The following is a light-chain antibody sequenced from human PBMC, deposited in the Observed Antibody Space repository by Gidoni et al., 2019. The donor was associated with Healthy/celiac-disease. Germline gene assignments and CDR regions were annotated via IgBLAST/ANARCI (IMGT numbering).Light chain of an antibody. CDR2: DAS. CDR3: QQRSNWPLT. V-gene: IGKV3-11*01. CDR1: QSVSSY. J-gene: IGKJ4*01. Sequence: EVVLTQSPATLSLSPGRRATLSCSASQSVSSYLAWDQEKPGQAPRLLIYDASNRATGIPARFSGSGSGTDFTLTISSLDPEDFAVYYCQQRSNWPLTFGGGTKVEIK.